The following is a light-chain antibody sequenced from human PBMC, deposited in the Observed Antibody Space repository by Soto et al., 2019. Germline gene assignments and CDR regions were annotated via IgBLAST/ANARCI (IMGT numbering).Light chain of an antibody. Sequence: QSVLTQPASVSGSPGQSITISCTGTSSDVGGYNYVSRYQQHPGKAPKLMIYDVSNRPSGVSNRFSGSKSGNTASLTISGPQAEDEADYYCSSYTSSSTGVFGTGTKVTVL. V-gene: IGLV2-14*01. CDR3: SSYTSSSTGV. J-gene: IGLJ1*01. CDR2: DVS. CDR1: SSDVGGYNY.